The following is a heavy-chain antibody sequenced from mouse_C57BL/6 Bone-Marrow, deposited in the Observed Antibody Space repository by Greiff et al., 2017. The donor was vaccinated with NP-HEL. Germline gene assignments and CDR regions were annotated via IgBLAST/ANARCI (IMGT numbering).Heavy chain of an antibody. CDR3: ARGGDYPHYAMDY. V-gene: IGHV3-6*01. CDR2: ISYDGSN. J-gene: IGHJ4*01. CDR1: GYSITSGYY. D-gene: IGHD2-4*01. Sequence: DVQLQESGPGLVKPSQSLSLTCSVTGYSITSGYYWNWIRQFPGNKLEWMGYISYDGSNNYNPSLKNRISITRDTSKNQFFLKLNSVTTEDTATYYCARGGDYPHYAMDYWGQGTSVTVSS.